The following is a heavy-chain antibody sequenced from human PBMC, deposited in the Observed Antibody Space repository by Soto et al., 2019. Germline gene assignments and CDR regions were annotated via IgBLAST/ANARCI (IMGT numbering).Heavy chain of an antibody. J-gene: IGHJ5*02. CDR2: INWDGGRI. CDR3: ARDNSGLYGHQESTWFDP. Sequence: GGSLRLSCAASGVTIDNHAMHWVRQAPGKGLEWVAGINWDGGRIGYADSVKGRFSVSRDHTKNSLYLQMSSLKPEDTAFYFCARDNSGLYGHQESTWFDPWGQGTLVTVA. CDR1: GVTIDNHA. D-gene: IGHD3-10*01. V-gene: IGHV3-9*01.